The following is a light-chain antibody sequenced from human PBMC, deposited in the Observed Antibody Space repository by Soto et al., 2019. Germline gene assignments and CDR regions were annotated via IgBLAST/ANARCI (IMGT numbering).Light chain of an antibody. CDR2: GAS. Sequence: EIVLTQSPGTLSLSPGERATLSCRASQSVRSNYLAWYQQKPGQAPRFLIYGASNRATGIPDRFSGSGSGTDFTLTISGLEPEDFAVYYCQQYGSSPPYTFGQGTKLEIK. J-gene: IGKJ2*01. V-gene: IGKV3-20*01. CDR3: QQYGSSPPYT. CDR1: QSVRSNY.